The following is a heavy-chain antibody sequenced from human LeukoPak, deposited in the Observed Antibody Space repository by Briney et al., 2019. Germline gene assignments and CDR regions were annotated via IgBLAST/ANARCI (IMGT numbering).Heavy chain of an antibody. V-gene: IGHV1-69*01. CDR3: ARVAEDYDILTGYYPLYY. J-gene: IGHJ4*02. CDR1: GGTFISYA. CDR2: IIPIFGTA. D-gene: IGHD3-9*01. Sequence: SVTVSFKASGGTFISYAISWVRQAPGQGLEWMGGIIPIFGTANYAQKFQGRVTITADESTSTAYMELSSLRSEDTAVYYCARVAEDYDILTGYYPLYYWGQGTLVTVSS.